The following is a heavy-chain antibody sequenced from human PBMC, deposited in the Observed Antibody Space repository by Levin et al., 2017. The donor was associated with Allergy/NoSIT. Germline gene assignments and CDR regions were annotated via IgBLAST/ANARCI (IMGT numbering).Heavy chain of an antibody. V-gene: IGHV4-39*01. CDR3: ARRFTPANYQLLSGFDI. CDR2: IYYSGST. D-gene: IGHD2-2*01. J-gene: IGHJ3*02. Sequence: SETLSLTCTVSGGSISSSSYYWGWIRQPPGKGLEWIGSIYYSGSTYYNPSLKSRVTISVDTSKNQFSLKLSSVTAADTAVYYCARRFTPANYQLLSGFDIWGQGTMVTVSS. CDR1: GGSISSSSYY.